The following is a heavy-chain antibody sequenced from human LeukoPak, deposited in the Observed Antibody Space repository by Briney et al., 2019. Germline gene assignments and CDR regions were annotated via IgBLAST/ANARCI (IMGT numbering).Heavy chain of an antibody. D-gene: IGHD6-13*01. CDR2: INYIRTT. V-gene: IGHV4-59*08. CDR1: GFTFSSNA. Sequence: TAGGSLRLSCAASGFTFSSNAMNWIRQPPGKGLEWIGYINYIRTTDYNPSLKSRVTISLDTSKNRFSLKLSSVTAADTAMYYCARSYSSSDHYYYYGMDVWGQGTTVTVSS. CDR3: ARSYSSSDHYYYYGMDV. J-gene: IGHJ6*02.